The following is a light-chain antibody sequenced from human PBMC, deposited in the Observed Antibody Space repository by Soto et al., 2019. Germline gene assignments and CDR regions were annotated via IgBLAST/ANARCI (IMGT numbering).Light chain of an antibody. CDR1: QSLLHSNGYNY. Sequence: DIVMTQSPLSLLVTPGEPASISCRSSQSLLHSNGYNYLDWYLQKPGQSPQLLIYLGSNRASGVPDRFSGSASGTDFTLKISRVEAEDVGVYYCMHRMEFPFTFGPGTKVDIK. V-gene: IGKV2-28*01. J-gene: IGKJ3*01. CDR2: LGS. CDR3: MHRMEFPFT.